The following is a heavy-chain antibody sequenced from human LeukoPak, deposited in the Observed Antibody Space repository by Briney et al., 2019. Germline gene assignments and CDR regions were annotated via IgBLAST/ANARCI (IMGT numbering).Heavy chain of an antibody. D-gene: IGHD2-15*01. CDR3: ARDHCTPGTCLGGH. Sequence: SVKVSCKASGDTFIPYTFSWVRQAPGQGLEWIGRIIPSLDVANYAQKFQGRVTLSVDRDTATTYMEVTSLRSEDTAIYYCARDHCTPGTCLGGHWGQGTLVTVSS. CDR2: IIPSLDVA. CDR1: GDTFIPYT. J-gene: IGHJ4*02. V-gene: IGHV1-69*04.